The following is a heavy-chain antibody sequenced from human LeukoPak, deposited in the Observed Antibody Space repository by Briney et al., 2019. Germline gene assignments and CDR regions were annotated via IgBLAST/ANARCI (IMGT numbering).Heavy chain of an antibody. V-gene: IGHV5-51*01. J-gene: IGHJ6*02. CDR2: IYPGDSDI. CDR3: ARLKVGYYSGMDV. CDR1: GYSFTSYW. Sequence: GESLKISCQGSGYSFTSYWIAWVRQIPGKGLEWMGIIYPGDSDIRYSPSFQGQVTISVDKSISTAYLQWSSLKASNTAMYYCARLKVGYYSGMDVWGQGTTVTVSS.